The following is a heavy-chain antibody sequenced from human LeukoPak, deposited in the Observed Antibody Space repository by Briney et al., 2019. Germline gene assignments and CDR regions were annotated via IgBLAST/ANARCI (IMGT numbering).Heavy chain of an antibody. V-gene: IGHV4-30-2*01. CDR1: GGSISSGGYS. CDR2: IYHSGST. J-gene: IGHJ4*02. Sequence: SETLSLTCAVSGGSISSGGYSWSWIRQPPGKGLEWIGYIYHSGSTYYNPSLKSRVTISVDRSKNQFSLKLSSVTAADTAVYYCARATVVTAGFDYWGQGTLVTVSS. CDR3: ARATVVTAGFDY. D-gene: IGHD4-23*01.